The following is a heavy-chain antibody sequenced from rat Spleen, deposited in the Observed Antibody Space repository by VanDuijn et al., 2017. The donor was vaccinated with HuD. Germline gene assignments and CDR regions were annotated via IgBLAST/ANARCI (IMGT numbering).Heavy chain of an antibody. D-gene: IGHD1-1*01. CDR2: ISTDGGHT. J-gene: IGHJ2*01. CDR3: TREYYYSGDY. Sequence: EVQLVESGGGLVQPGRSMELSCAVSGITFSNYYMAWVRQAPTKGLEWVASISTDGGHTDYRDSVKGRFTISRDNAKSTLYLQMDSLRSEDTATYYCTREYYYSGDYWGQGVMVTVSS. CDR1: GITFSNYY. V-gene: IGHV5-25*01.